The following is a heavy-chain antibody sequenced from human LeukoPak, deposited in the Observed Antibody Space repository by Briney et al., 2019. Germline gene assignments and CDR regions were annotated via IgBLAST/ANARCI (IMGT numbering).Heavy chain of an antibody. CDR2: TSGSGGST. J-gene: IGHJ3*02. V-gene: IGHV3-23*01. Sequence: VGCLRLSCAASGVAFSIYTMSWGCEAPGGGVGWASGTSGSGGSTYHADSVKGRFTISRHNSKNTLYLQMNSLRAEDTAVYYCAKGWLKISPDGFDMWGQATMVIVSS. CDR1: GVAFSIYT. CDR3: AKGWLKISPDGFDM. D-gene: IGHD3-10*01.